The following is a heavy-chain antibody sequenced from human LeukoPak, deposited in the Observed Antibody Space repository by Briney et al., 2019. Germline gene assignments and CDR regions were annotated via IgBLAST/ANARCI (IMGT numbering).Heavy chain of an antibody. CDR2: IWANGNDE. D-gene: IGHD2-2*01. CDR3: ARSQCSSTSCYSVTDWYFDL. Sequence: GGSLRLSCAASGFTFSYYGMHWVRQAPGKGLEWVAVIWANGNDEYYADSVKGRFAISRDNSKNTVYLQMNSLRAEDTAVYYCARSQCSSTSCYSVTDWYFDLWGRGTLVTVSS. J-gene: IGHJ2*01. CDR1: GFTFSYYG. V-gene: IGHV3-33*08.